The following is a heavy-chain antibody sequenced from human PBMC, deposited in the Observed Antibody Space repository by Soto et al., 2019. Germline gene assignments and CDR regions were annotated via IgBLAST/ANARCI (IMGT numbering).Heavy chain of an antibody. Sequence: QVQLVQSGAEVKKPGASVKVSCKASGYTFTSYYMHWVRQAPGQGLEWMGIINPSGGSTSYAQKFQGRVTMTRDTSTSTVYMELSSLRSEDTAVYYCARAITDIAVAGTSFDPWGQGTLVTVSS. CDR3: ARAITDIAVAGTSFDP. V-gene: IGHV1-46*01. J-gene: IGHJ5*02. CDR2: INPSGGST. D-gene: IGHD6-19*01. CDR1: GYTFTSYY.